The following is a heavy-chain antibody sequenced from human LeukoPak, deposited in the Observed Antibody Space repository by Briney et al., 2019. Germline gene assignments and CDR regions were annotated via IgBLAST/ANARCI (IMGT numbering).Heavy chain of an antibody. J-gene: IGHJ4*02. Sequence: GGSLRLSCVASRCTFSSYWLHWVRQAQGKGLGGVSRINSDGSSTTYADSAKGRFTSSRDNAENPLYLQMNSLRAEDTAIYYCARASSSGWYVPGDYWGQGTLVTVSS. D-gene: IGHD6-13*01. CDR1: RCTFSSYW. CDR3: ARASSSGWYVPGDY. V-gene: IGHV3-74*01. CDR2: INSDGSST.